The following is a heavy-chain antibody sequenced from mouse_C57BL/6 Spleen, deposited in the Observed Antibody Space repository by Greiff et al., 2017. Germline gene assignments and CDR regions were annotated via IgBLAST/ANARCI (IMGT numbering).Heavy chain of an antibody. CDR1: GYAFSSSR. CDR2: FYPGDGDT. Sequence: QVQLQQSGPELVKPGASVKISCKASGYAFSSSRMKWVKQSPGKGLEWIGRFYPGDGDTNYNGKFKGKATLTVDKSSSTAYMQLSRMTAEDSAVYCCARGVGRGFLAYWGQGTLVTVSA. J-gene: IGHJ3*01. CDR3: ARGVGRGFLAY. V-gene: IGHV1-82*01. D-gene: IGHD4-1*01.